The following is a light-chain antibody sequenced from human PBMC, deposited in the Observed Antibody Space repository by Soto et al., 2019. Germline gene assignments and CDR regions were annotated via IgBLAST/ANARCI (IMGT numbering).Light chain of an antibody. CDR3: AVWDDSLDGWV. CDR1: SANIGENT. V-gene: IGLV1-44*01. CDR2: SDN. J-gene: IGLJ3*02. Sequence: QSVLTQPPSVSATPGQRVTISCSGTSANIGENTVNWYRQVPGTAPKCLIFSDNQRPSGVPDRFSGSKSGTSASLAISGLQSEDEADYYCAVWDDSLDGWVFGGGTKLTVL.